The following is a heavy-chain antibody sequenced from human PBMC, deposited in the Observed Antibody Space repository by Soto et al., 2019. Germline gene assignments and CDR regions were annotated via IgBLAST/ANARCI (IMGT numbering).Heavy chain of an antibody. CDR1: GDSVSSNSAA. CDR3: AAAAGTFPYFQH. V-gene: IGHV6-1*01. D-gene: IGHD6-13*01. Sequence: PSQTLSLTCAISGDSVSSNSAAWNWIRQSPSRGLEWLGRTYYRSKWYNDYAVSVKSRITINPDTSKNQFSLQLNSVTPEDTAVYDCAAAAGTFPYFQHWGQGTLVTFSS. J-gene: IGHJ1*01. CDR2: TYYRSKWYN.